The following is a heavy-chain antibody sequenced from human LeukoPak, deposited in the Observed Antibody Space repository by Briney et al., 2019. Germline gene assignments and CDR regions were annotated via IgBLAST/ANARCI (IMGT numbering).Heavy chain of an antibody. V-gene: IGHV1-24*01. Sequence: GASVKVSCKVSGYTLTELSMHWVRQAPGKGLEWMGGFDPEDGETIYAQKLQGRVTMTTDTSTSTAYMELRSLRSDDTAVYYCARGLEGPLLWFGELLRKSYYYYGMDVWGQGTTVTVSS. CDR3: ARGLEGPLLWFGELLRKSYYYYGMDV. J-gene: IGHJ6*02. CDR1: GYTLTELS. CDR2: FDPEDGET. D-gene: IGHD3-10*01.